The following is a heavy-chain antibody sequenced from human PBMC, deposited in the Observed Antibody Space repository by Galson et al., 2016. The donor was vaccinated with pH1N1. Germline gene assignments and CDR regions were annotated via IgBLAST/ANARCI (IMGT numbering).Heavy chain of an antibody. D-gene: IGHD4-17*01. Sequence: SLRLSCAASGFPFDRFAMHWVRQAPGKGLEWVSVITWNSHVISYADSVQGRFTISRDYSKNTLYLQMNSLRAGDTALYFCAKGGYGDYGLDVFDIWGQGTMVIVSS. CDR2: ITWNSHVI. CDR3: AKGGYGDYGLDVFDI. CDR1: GFPFDRFA. J-gene: IGHJ3*02. V-gene: IGHV3-9*01.